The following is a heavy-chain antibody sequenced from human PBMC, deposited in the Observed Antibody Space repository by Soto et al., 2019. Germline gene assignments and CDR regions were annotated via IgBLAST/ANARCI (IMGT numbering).Heavy chain of an antibody. CDR2: IGRSGDYI. J-gene: IGHJ4*02. D-gene: IGHD6-19*01. V-gene: IGHV3-21*01. CDR1: AFAFSYYS. CDR3: ARVLAVAGRFYFDY. Sequence: GGSLRLSCAASAFAFSYYSMNWVRQAPGKGLEWVSSIGRSGDYIYYADSVKGRFTISRDNAKHSLFLHMSRLRAEATAVYYCARVLAVAGRFYFDYWGQGALVTVSS.